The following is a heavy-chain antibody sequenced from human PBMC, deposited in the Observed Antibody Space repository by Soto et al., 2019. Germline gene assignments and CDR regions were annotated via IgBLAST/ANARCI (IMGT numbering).Heavy chain of an antibody. D-gene: IGHD1-26*01. CDR2: ISYDGSDL. Sequence: QVQLVESGGGLVKPGRSLRLSCAASGFNFRSYAMHWVRQAPGKGLEWVAAISYDGSDLYYTDSVKGRFTISRDNSENNLYEQMKSRRREDTAVYYCAKSDRWQGVGRDDFFDIWGQGTTVTVSS. CDR3: AKSDRWQGVGRDDFFDI. CDR1: GFNFRSYA. J-gene: IGHJ3*02. V-gene: IGHV3-30*18.